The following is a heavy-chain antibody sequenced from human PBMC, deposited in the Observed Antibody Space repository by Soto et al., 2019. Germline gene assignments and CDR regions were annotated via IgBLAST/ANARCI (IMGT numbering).Heavy chain of an antibody. CDR1: GYTFTSYY. Sequence: ASVKVSCKASGYTFTSYYMHWVRQAPGQGLEWMGIINPSGGSASYAQKFQGRVTMTRDTSTSTVYMELSSLRSEDTAVYYCARDGYSSSWFWGGGYYYYYGMDVWGQGTTVTVSS. CDR2: INPSGGSA. V-gene: IGHV1-46*01. D-gene: IGHD6-13*01. J-gene: IGHJ6*02. CDR3: ARDGYSSSWFWGGGYYYYYGMDV.